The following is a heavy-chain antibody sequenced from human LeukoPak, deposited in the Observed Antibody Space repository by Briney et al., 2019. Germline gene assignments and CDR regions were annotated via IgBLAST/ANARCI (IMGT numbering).Heavy chain of an antibody. CDR1: GGSISSSTYY. CDR2: VYYRGST. CDR3: ASLGSGYHTLYMDV. J-gene: IGHJ6*02. V-gene: IGHV4-39*07. Sequence: SETLSLTCTVSGGSISSSTYYWGWIRQPPGKGLEWIGSVYYRGSTYYNPSPKSRVTISVDTSKNQFSLKLSSVTAADTAEYYCASLGSGYHTLYMDVWGQGTTVTVSS. D-gene: IGHD3-22*01.